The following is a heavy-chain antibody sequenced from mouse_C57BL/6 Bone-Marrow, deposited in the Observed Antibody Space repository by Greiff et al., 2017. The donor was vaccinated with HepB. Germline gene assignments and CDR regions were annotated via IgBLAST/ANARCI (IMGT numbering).Heavy chain of an antibody. D-gene: IGHD1-1*01. Sequence: QVHVKQPGAELVKPGASVKMSCKASGYTFTSYWITWVKQRPGQGLEWIGDIYPGSGSTNYNEKFKSKATLTVDTSSSTAYMQLSSLTSEDSAVYYCARSGYYGSPYWGQGTLVTVSA. CDR2: IYPGSGST. J-gene: IGHJ3*01. CDR1: GYTFTSYW. V-gene: IGHV1-55*01. CDR3: ARSGYYGSPY.